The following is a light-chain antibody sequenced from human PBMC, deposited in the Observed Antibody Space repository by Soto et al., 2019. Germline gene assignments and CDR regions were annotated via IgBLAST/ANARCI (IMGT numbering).Light chain of an antibody. CDR2: DAS. J-gene: IGKJ1*01. Sequence: ELILTQSPDTLSQPPLQRDTLSCRASQTVSSNYLAWYPQKPGQATRLLIYDASNRATGIPARFSGSGSGTDLTLTISSLEPEDFAVYHCQQRLMTVGHGNKVGI. V-gene: IGKV3-11*01. CDR3: QQRLMT. CDR1: QTVSSNY.